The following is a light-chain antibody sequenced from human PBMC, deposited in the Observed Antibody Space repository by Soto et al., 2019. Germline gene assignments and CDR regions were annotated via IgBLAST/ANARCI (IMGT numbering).Light chain of an antibody. CDR1: SSNIRSDT. V-gene: IGLV1-44*01. CDR3: CSYAGSQTWV. CDR2: IND. J-gene: IGLJ3*02. Sequence: QSVLTQPPSASGTPGQRVTISCSGSSSNIRSDTVHWYQQLPGTAPKLLIYINDQRPSGVPDRFSGSKSGTSASLAISGLQSEDEADYYCCSYAGSQTWVFGGGTKLTVL.